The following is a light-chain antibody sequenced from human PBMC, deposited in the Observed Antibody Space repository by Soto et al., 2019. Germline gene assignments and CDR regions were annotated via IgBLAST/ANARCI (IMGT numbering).Light chain of an antibody. CDR2: DTD. J-gene: IGLJ2*01. Sequence: QSVLTQPPSVSAAPGQKVTISCSGSSSNVGTNYVSWYQQLPGTAPKLLIYDTDKRPSGIPDRFSGSKSGTSATLGIAGLQTGDEADYYCGTWDSSLSGGIFGGGTKLTVL. V-gene: IGLV1-51*01. CDR1: SSNVGTNY. CDR3: GTWDSSLSGGI.